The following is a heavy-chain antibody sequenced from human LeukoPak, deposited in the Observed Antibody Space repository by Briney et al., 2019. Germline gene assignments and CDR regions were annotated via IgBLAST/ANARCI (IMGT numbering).Heavy chain of an antibody. V-gene: IGHV3-20*04. CDR3: ARAYSSGWYEGWFDP. Sequence: PGGSLRLSCAASGFTFDDYGMSWVRQAPGKGLEWVSGINWNGGSTGYADSVKGRFTISRDNAKNSLYLQMNSLRAEDTALYYCARAYSSGWYEGWFDPWGQGTLVTVSS. CDR1: GFTFDDYG. J-gene: IGHJ5*02. D-gene: IGHD6-19*01. CDR2: INWNGGST.